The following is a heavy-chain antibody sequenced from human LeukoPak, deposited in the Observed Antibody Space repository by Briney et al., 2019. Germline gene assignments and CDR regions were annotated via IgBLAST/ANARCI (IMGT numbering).Heavy chain of an antibody. CDR1: GFTFSSYA. D-gene: IGHD2-2*01. CDR3: AKEEYCSSTSCYRGTPPKSRVGALDYFDY. V-gene: IGHV3-23*01. Sequence: PGGSLRLSCAASGFTFSSYAMSWVRQAPGKGLEWVSAISGSGGSTYYADSVKGRFIISRDNSKNTLYLQMNSLRAEDTAVYYCAKEEYCSSTSCYRGTPPKSRVGALDYFDYWGQGTLVTVSS. CDR2: ISGSGGST. J-gene: IGHJ4*02.